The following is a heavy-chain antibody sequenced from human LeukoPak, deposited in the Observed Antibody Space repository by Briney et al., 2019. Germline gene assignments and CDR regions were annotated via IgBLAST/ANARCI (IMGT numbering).Heavy chain of an antibody. CDR2: IYYSGST. CDR1: GGSISSSSYY. Sequence: SGTLSLTCAVSGGSISSSSYYWGWIRQPPGKGLEWIGSIYYSGSTYYNPSLKSRVTISVDTSKNQFSLKLSSVTAADTAVYYCARHNPDSSGYYYFAFGLDAFDIWGQGTMVTVSS. CDR3: ARHNPDSSGYYYFAFGLDAFDI. D-gene: IGHD3-22*01. J-gene: IGHJ3*02. V-gene: IGHV4-39*01.